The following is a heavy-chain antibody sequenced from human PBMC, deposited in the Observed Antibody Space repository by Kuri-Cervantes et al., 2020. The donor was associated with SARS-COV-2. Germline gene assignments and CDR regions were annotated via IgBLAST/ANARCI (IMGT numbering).Heavy chain of an antibody. D-gene: IGHD2-15*01. J-gene: IGHJ4*02. V-gene: IGHV4-39*01. CDR2: IYYSGST. Sequence: SETLSLTCTVSGGSISSSSYYWGWIRQPPGKGLEWIGSIYYSGSTYYNPSLKSRVTISVDTSKNQFSLKLSSVTAADTAVYYCARQSDSVDYWGQGTLVPSPQ. CDR1: GGSISSSSYY. CDR3: ARQSDSVDY.